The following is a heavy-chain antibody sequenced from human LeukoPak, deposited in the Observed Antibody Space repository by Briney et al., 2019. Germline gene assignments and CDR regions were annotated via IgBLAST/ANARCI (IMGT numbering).Heavy chain of an antibody. D-gene: IGHD2-15*01. CDR1: GFIFSSYE. CDR2: ISSSSSYI. Sequence: PGGSLRLSCAASGFIFSSYEMNWVRQAPGKGLEWVSSISSSSSYIYYADSVKGRFTISRDNAKNSLYLQMNSLRAEDTAVYYCARGVYCSGGSCYSFYFDYWGQGTLVTVSS. J-gene: IGHJ4*02. V-gene: IGHV3-21*01. CDR3: ARGVYCSGGSCYSFYFDY.